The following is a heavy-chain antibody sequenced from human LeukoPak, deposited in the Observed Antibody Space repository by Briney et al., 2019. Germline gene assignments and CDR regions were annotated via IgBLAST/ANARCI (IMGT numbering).Heavy chain of an antibody. CDR3: ARQGSSSWYGWYFDL. J-gene: IGHJ2*01. D-gene: IGHD6-13*01. CDR2: IYYSEST. V-gene: IGHV4-39*01. Sequence: SETLSLTCSVSGGSISGTTHNWGWIRQPPGKGLEWIATIYYSESTKKSPSLKSRVTISLDPSRNQFSLKLSSVTAADTAVYYCARQGSSSWYGWYFDLWGRGSLVTVSS. CDR1: GGSISGTTHN.